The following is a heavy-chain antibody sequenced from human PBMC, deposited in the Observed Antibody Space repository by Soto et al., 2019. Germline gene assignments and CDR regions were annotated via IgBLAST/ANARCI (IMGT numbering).Heavy chain of an antibody. Sequence: QVQLVESGGGVVQPGRSLRLSCAASGFTFSSYGMHWVRQAPGKGLEWVAVIWYDGSNKYYADSVKGRFTISRDNSKNTLYLQMNSLRAEDTAVYYCARGCSGGSCRIVATITPADDAFDIWGQGTMVTVSS. D-gene: IGHD5-12*01. CDR1: GFTFSSYG. J-gene: IGHJ3*02. V-gene: IGHV3-33*01. CDR2: IWYDGSNK. CDR3: ARGCSGGSCRIVATITPADDAFDI.